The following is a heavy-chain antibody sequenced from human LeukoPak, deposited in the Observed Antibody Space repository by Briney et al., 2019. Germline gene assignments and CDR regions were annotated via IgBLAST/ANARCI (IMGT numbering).Heavy chain of an antibody. CDR2: IYYSGST. J-gene: IGHJ4*02. CDR1: GGSMTSYY. Sequence: SETLSLTCTVSGGSMTSYYWSWIRQPPGKGLEWIDYIYYSGSTNYNPSLKSRVTISVDTSKNQFSLKLSSVTAADTAVYYCARKNGYFDYWGQGTLVTVSS. D-gene: IGHD2-8*01. CDR3: ARKNGYFDY. V-gene: IGHV4-59*01.